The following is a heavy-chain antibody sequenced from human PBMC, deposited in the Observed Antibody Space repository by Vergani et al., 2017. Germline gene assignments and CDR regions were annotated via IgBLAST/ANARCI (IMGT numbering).Heavy chain of an antibody. CDR2: ISPTDADT. CDR3: VRDQIVDTHYFFDY. Sequence: EVQLVQSGAEVKRPGQSLKISCKVFKYNSSNWIAWVRQMPGKGLEYMGIISPTDADTRYSPSFQSRVPISADKSIDPACLPWSRLRASDTAIYYCVRDQIVDTHYFFDYGGQGTLVTVSS. J-gene: IGHJ4*02. V-gene: IGHV5-51*01. D-gene: IGHD3-16*02. CDR1: KYNSSNW.